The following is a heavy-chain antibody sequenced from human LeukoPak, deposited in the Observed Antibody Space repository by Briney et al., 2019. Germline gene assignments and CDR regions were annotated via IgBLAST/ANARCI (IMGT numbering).Heavy chain of an antibody. D-gene: IGHD1-1*01. V-gene: IGHV3-23*01. CDR1: GFIFSNFA. Sequence: PGGSLRLSCAASGFIFSNFAMSWVRQTPGKGLEWVSAITGRSDSTYYADSVKGRLTISRDNSKNTLYLQMNSLRAEDTAVYYCAKDGTLDSAFDIWGQGTVVTVSS. CDR3: AKDGTLDSAFDI. J-gene: IGHJ3*02. CDR2: ITGRSDST.